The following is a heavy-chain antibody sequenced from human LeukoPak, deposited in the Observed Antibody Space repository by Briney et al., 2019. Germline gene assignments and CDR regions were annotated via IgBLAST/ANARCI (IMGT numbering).Heavy chain of an antibody. D-gene: IGHD3-10*01. V-gene: IGHV3-30*18. CDR2: ISYDGSNK. CDR1: GFTFSSYG. CDR3: AEAAFGELLDDY. Sequence: GGSLRLSCAASGFTFSSYGMHWVRQAPGKGLEWVAVISYDGSNKYYADSVKGRFTISRDNSKNTLYLQMNSLRAEDTAVYYCAEAAFGELLDDYWGQGTLVTVSS. J-gene: IGHJ4*02.